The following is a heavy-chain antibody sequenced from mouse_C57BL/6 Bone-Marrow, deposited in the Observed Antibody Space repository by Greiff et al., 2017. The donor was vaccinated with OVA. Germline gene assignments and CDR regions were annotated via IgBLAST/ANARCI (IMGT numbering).Heavy chain of an antibody. CDR2: ISSGGSYT. V-gene: IGHV5-6*01. J-gene: IGHJ1*03. CDR3: ASCYYYGSSPSYWYFDV. CDR1: GFTFSSYG. Sequence: EVMLVESGGDLVKPGGSLKLSCAASGFTFSSYGMSWVRQTPDKRLEWVATISSGGSYTYYPDSVKGRFTISRDNAKNTLYLQMSSLKSEDTAMYYCASCYYYGSSPSYWYFDVWGTGTTVTVSS. D-gene: IGHD1-1*01.